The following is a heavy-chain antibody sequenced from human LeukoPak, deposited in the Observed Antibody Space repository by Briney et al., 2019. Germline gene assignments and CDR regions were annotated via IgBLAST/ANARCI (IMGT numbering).Heavy chain of an antibody. CDR3: ARAYYYGSGSQQWSYYFDY. Sequence: SVKVSCKASGGTFSSYAISWVRQAAGQGLEWMGRIIPFFGTANYAQKFQGRVTITTDESTSTAYMELSSLRSEDTAVYYCARAYYYGSGSQQWSYYFDYWGQGTLVTVSS. CDR2: IIPFFGTA. V-gene: IGHV1-69*05. J-gene: IGHJ4*02. CDR1: GGTFSSYA. D-gene: IGHD3-10*01.